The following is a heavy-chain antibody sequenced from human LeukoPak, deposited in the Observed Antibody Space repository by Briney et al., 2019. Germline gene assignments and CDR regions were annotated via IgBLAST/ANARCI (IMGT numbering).Heavy chain of an antibody. V-gene: IGHV3-48*03. J-gene: IGHJ6*02. D-gene: IGHD2/OR15-2a*01. Sequence: PGGSLRLSCAASGFTFSSYEMNWVRQAPGKGLEWVSYISSSGSTIYYADSVKGRFTISRDNAKNSLYLQMNRLRAEDTAVYYCSSYLTSIPSGMDVWGQGTTVTVSS. CDR3: SSYLTSIPSGMDV. CDR2: ISSSGSTI. CDR1: GFTFSSYE.